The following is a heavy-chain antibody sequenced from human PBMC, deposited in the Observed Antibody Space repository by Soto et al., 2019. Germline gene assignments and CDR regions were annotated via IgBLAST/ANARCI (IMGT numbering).Heavy chain of an antibody. J-gene: IGHJ4*02. CDR2: IYPGDSDT. V-gene: IGHV5-51*01. D-gene: IGHD3-22*01. CDR1: GYSFTSFW. Sequence: GESLKISCKGSGYSFTSFWIGWVRQMPGKSLEWMGSIYPGDSDTTYSPSFQGPVTISVDKSISTAYLQWGSLKASDTAMYYCARHGYDSNGYSFPDYWGQGTLVTVSS. CDR3: ARHGYDSNGYSFPDY.